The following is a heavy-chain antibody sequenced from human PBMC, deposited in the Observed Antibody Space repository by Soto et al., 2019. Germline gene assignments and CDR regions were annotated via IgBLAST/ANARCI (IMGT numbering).Heavy chain of an antibody. CDR3: ARDPHYYDTTGYCLDY. D-gene: IGHD3-22*01. J-gene: IGHJ4*02. V-gene: IGHV1-3*01. Sequence: QVQLVQSGAEVKKPGASVKVSCKASGYTFSTYAMHWVRQAPGQRLEWMGWINGDNGNTRYSQKFQGRVTITRETSASTAYMELSSLRSEDTAVYYCARDPHYYDTTGYCLDYWGQGTLVTVSS. CDR1: GYTFSTYA. CDR2: INGDNGNT.